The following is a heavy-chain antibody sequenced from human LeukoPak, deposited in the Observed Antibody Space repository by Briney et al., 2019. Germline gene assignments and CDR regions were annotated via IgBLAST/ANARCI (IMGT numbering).Heavy chain of an antibody. CDR3: ARDGAWQWLSI. Sequence: GGSLRLSCAASRFTFSSYWMSWVRQAPGKGLEWVANIKQDESEKYYVDSVKGRFTISRDNAKNSLYLQMNSLRAEDTAVYYCARDGAWQWLSIWGQGTMVTVSS. V-gene: IGHV3-7*01. D-gene: IGHD6-19*01. CDR1: RFTFSSYW. J-gene: IGHJ3*02. CDR2: IKQDESEK.